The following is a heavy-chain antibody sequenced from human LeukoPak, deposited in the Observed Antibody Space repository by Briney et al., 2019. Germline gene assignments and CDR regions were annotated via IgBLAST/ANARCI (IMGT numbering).Heavy chain of an antibody. CDR3: AKAGDSSGYYSAYFDY. J-gene: IGHJ4*02. D-gene: IGHD3-22*01. Sequence: GGSLRLSCAASGFTFSSYAMSWVRQAPGKGLEWVSAISGSGGSTYYADSVKGRFTISRDNSKNTLYLQMNSLRAEDTAVYYCAKAGDSSGYYSAYFDYWGQGTLVTVSS. CDR1: GFTFSSYA. CDR2: ISGSGGST. V-gene: IGHV3-23*01.